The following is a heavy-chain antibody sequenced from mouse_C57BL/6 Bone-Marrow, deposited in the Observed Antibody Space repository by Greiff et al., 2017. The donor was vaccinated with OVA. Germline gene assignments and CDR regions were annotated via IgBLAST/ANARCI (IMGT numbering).Heavy chain of an antibody. Sequence: QVQLQQPGAELVMPGASVKLSCKASGYTFTSYWMHWVKQRPGQGLEWIGEIDTSDSYTNYNQKFKGKSTLTVDKSSSTAYMQLSSLTSEDSAVYYCARGEIYDGYYFDYWGQGTTLTVSS. CDR1: GYTFTSYW. CDR3: ARGEIYDGYYFDY. V-gene: IGHV1-69*01. J-gene: IGHJ2*01. D-gene: IGHD2-3*01. CDR2: IDTSDSYT.